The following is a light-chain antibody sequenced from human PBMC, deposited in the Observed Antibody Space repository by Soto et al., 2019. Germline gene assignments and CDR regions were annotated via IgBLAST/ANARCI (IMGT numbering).Light chain of an antibody. V-gene: IGLV1-40*01. CDR1: SSDIGAGYD. CDR3: QSYDSRLSATV. Sequence: QSVLTQPPSVSGAPGQEVTISCTGGSSDIGAGYDVHWYQQIPGTVPKLLIFRTSSRPSGVLDRFSASKSGTSASLAITGLQAEDEADYYCQSYDSRLSATVFGTGTKVTVL. J-gene: IGLJ1*01. CDR2: RTS.